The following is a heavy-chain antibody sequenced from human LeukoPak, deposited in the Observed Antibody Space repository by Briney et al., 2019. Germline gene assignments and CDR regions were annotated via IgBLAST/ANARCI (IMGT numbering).Heavy chain of an antibody. V-gene: IGHV1-46*01. J-gene: IGHJ4*02. CDR3: ARSWTTGGDIVIVPTVIGSPFDY. D-gene: IGHD2-2*01. CDR1: GYTFTNYY. CDR2: INPSGGST. Sequence: GASVKVSCKASGYTFTNYYMHWVRQAPGQGLEWMGIINPSGGSTSYAQKFQGRVTMTEDTSTDTAYMELSSLRSEDTAVYYCARSWTTGGDIVIVPTVIGSPFDYWGQGTLVTVSS.